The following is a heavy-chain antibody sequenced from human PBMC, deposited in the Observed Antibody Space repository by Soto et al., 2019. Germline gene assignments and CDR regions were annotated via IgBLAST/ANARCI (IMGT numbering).Heavy chain of an antibody. CDR3: ARSIVVVTALDY. Sequence: APVKGFRKAFGYTFPSYAIHLGRQAPGQRLEWMGWINAGNGNTKYSQKFQGRVTITRDTSASTAYMELSSLRSEDTAVYYCARSIVVVTALDYWGQGTLVTVSS. CDR1: GYTFPSYA. J-gene: IGHJ4*02. CDR2: INAGNGNT. D-gene: IGHD2-21*02. V-gene: IGHV1-3*01.